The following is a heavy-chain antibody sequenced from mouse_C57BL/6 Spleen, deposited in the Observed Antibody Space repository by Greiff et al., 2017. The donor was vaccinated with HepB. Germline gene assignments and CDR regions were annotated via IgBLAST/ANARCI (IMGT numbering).Heavy chain of an antibody. V-gene: IGHV1-69*01. Sequence: VQLQQPGAELVMPGASVKLSCKASGYTFTSYWMHWVKQRPGQGLEWIGEIDPSDSYTNYNQKFKGKSTLTVDKSSSTAYMQLSSLTSEDSAVYYCARWRDYYGSSYEWYFDVWGTGTTVTVAS. CDR2: IDPSDSYT. J-gene: IGHJ1*03. CDR1: GYTFTSYW. CDR3: ARWRDYYGSSYEWYFDV. D-gene: IGHD1-1*01.